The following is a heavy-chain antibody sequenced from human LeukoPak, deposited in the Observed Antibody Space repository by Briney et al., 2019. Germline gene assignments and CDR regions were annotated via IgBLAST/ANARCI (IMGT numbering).Heavy chain of an antibody. D-gene: IGHD5-24*01. CDR1: GFTFSDYA. CDR2: ISGSGGRS. Sequence: GGSLRLSCVVSGFTFSDYAMSWVRQAPGKGLEWVSTISGSGGRSYSEDPVKGRFTISRDNSRNTLYLQMNSLRVEDTAIYYCAKGGPQFFDYWGQGTLVTVSS. J-gene: IGHJ4*02. V-gene: IGHV3-23*01. CDR3: AKGGPQFFDY.